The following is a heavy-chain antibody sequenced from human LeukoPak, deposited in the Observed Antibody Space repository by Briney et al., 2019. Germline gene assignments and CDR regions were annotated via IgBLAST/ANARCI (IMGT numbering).Heavy chain of an antibody. D-gene: IGHD1-26*01. CDR2: INPSGGST. V-gene: IGHV1-46*01. Sequence: ASVKVSCKASGYTFTSYYMHWVRQAPGQGLEWMGIINPSGGSTSYAQKFQGRVTMTRDTSTSTVYMELSSPRSEDTAVYYCARVARETEDEVGFLFDYWGQGTLVTVSS. CDR3: ARVARETEDEVGFLFDY. J-gene: IGHJ4*02. CDR1: GYTFTSYY.